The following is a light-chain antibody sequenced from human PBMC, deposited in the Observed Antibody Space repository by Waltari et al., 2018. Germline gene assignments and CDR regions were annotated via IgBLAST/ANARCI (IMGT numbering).Light chain of an antibody. CDR2: EVT. V-gene: IGLV2-23*02. CDR1: GRDVGIYNL. CDR3: CSYVGLGTYV. Sequence: QSGLAQPASASGPPGQSITITCTGTGRDVGIYNLAAWYQQRPGKAPSLLIYEVTKRAPGTSDRFSASMPGNTASLSISGLQAQEEEADYYCCSYVGLGTYVFGTGTKVTV. J-gene: IGLJ1*01.